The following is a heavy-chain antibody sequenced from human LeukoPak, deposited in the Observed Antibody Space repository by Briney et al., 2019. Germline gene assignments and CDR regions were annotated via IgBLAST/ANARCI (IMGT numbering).Heavy chain of an antibody. J-gene: IGHJ5*02. CDR1: GYSFTSYW. V-gene: IGHV5-51*01. CDR2: IYPGDSDT. Sequence: GESLKISCKGSGYSFTSYWIGWVRQMPGKGLEWMGIIYPGDSDTRYSPSFQGQVTISADKSISTAYLQWSSLKASDTAMYYCATLPRRVVPAATNWFDPWGQGTLVTVSS. CDR3: ATLPRRVVPAATNWFDP. D-gene: IGHD2-2*01.